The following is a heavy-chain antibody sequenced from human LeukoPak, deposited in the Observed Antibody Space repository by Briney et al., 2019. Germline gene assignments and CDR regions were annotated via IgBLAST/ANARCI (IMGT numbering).Heavy chain of an antibody. CDR1: GFTYSNYA. J-gene: IGHJ1*01. Sequence: GGSLRLSCAASGFTYSNYAMTWVRRAPGKGLEGVSSISSGGHSTYYAGSVKGRFTISRDNSKNPLYLQMNSLRAEDTAVYYCAKGAGQWLVPSEYFQYWGQGTLVTVSS. CDR3: AKGAGQWLVPSEYFQY. D-gene: IGHD6-19*01. V-gene: IGHV3-23*01. CDR2: ISSGGHST.